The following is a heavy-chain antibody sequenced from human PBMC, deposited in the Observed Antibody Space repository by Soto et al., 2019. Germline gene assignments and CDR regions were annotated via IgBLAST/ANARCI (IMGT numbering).Heavy chain of an antibody. CDR3: ATPCACDYGDYEAYYYYYRMDV. CDR1: GGTFSSYA. D-gene: IGHD4-17*01. CDR2: IIPIFGTA. Sequence: ASVKVSCKASGGTFSSYAISWVRQAPGQGLEWMGGIIPIFGTANYAQKFQGRVTITADESTSTAYMELSSLRSEDTAVYYCATPCACDYGDYEAYYYYYRMDVWGQGTTVTVSS. V-gene: IGHV1-69*13. J-gene: IGHJ6*02.